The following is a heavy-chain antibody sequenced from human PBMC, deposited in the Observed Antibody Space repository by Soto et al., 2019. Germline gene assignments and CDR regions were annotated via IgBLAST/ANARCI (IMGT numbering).Heavy chain of an antibody. Sequence: EVQLAESGGGLRQPGGSLRLSCAASGFPLIGYPVAWVRQPPGKGLEYVSGIGSNGVATYNANLVQGRFTISRDNSKKTVYLQMGSLRHEDMAVYYCARRVRPDFYYMDVWGKGSTVTVSS. D-gene: IGHD3-10*02. CDR3: ARRVRPDFYYMDV. V-gene: IGHV3-64*01. CDR2: IGSNGVAT. CDR1: GFPLIGYP. J-gene: IGHJ6*03.